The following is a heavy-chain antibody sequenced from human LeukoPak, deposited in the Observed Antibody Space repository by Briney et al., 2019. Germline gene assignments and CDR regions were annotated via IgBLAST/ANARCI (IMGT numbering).Heavy chain of an antibody. J-gene: IGHJ4*02. V-gene: IGHV4-4*07. CDR2: IYTSGST. D-gene: IGHD6-13*01. CDR1: GGSISSYY. CDR3: ARSGTYQYSSTSDY. Sequence: PSETLSLTCTVSGGSISSYYWSWIRQPAGKGLEWIGRIYTSGSTNYNPSLKSRVTMSVDTSKNQFSLKVTSVTAADTAVYYCARSGTYQYSSTSDYWGQGTLVTVSS.